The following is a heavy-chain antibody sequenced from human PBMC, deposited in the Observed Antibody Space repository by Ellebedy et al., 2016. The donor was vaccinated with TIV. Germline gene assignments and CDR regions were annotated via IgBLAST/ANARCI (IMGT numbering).Heavy chain of an antibody. D-gene: IGHD6-6*01. Sequence: SETLSLTXAVSGGSISSSNWWSWVRQPPGKGLEWIGEIYHSGSTNYNPSLKSRVTISVDKSKNQFSLKLSSVTAADTAVYYCATSYSSSSVFDYWGQGTLVTVSS. V-gene: IGHV4-4*02. CDR3: ATSYSSSSVFDY. CDR2: IYHSGST. J-gene: IGHJ4*02. CDR1: GGSISSSNW.